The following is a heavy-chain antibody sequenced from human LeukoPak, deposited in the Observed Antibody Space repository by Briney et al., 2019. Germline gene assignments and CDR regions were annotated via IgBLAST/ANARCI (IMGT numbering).Heavy chain of an antibody. CDR2: IIPILGIA. CDR3: AREVAACMQPFDY. V-gene: IGHV1-69*04. J-gene: IGHJ4*02. CDR1: GGTFSSYA. Sequence: ASVKVSCKASGGTFSSYAISWVRQAPGQGLEWMGRIIPILGIANYAQKFQGRVTITADKTTSTAFMELSSLRTEDPAVYYCAREVAACMQPFDYWGQGTLVTVSS. D-gene: IGHD2-2*01.